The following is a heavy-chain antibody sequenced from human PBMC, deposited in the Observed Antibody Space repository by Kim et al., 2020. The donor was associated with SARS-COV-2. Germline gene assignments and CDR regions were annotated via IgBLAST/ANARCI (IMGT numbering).Heavy chain of an antibody. D-gene: IGHD6-19*01. CDR2: IKHDGNQK. Sequence: GGSLRLSCAASGFTFSSYWMTWVRQAPGKGLEWVANIKHDGNQKYYVDSVKGRFTISRDNSKNSLYLQMNSLRAEATAVYYCARDGDLYSSGKDAFDIWGQGTMVTVSS. CDR3: ARDGDLYSSGKDAFDI. CDR1: GFTFSSYW. V-gene: IGHV3-7*01. J-gene: IGHJ3*02.